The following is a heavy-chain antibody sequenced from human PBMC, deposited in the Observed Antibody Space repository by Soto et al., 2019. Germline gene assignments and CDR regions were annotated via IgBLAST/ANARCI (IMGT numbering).Heavy chain of an antibody. J-gene: IGHJ3*02. D-gene: IGHD2-8*02. CDR2: LSYPGST. CDR1: GGPVRDAYSY. V-gene: IGHV4-30-4*01. CDR3: ARELEGGVFDI. Sequence: PSETLSLTCTVSGGPVRDAYSYWTWIRQPPGKGLEWMGYLSYPGSTYYNPSLRNRASISVDESSNHLSLRLSSVTAADTAVYYCARELEGGVFDIWGRGTLVTVSS.